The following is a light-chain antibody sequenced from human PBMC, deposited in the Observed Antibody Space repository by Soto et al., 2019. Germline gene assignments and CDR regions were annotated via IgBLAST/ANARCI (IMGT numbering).Light chain of an antibody. J-gene: IGKJ1*01. V-gene: IGKV1-27*01. Sequence: IQMTQSPSSLSASIGDRVTITCRASQDIYTFLAWYQQKPGQIPKLLIYGASTLQIGVPSRFSGGGSGTDFILTISSLQPEDVATYYCQHYNKAPWTFGQGTKV. CDR2: GAS. CDR3: QHYNKAPWT. CDR1: QDIYTF.